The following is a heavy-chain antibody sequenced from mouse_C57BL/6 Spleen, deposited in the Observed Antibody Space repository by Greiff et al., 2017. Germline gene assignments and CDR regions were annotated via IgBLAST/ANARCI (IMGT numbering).Heavy chain of an antibody. CDR3: ARLGGMVTTDY. J-gene: IGHJ2*01. CDR2: IYPGDGDT. V-gene: IGHV1-82*01. CDR1: GYAFSSSW. D-gene: IGHD2-2*01. Sequence: VQLQQSGPELVKPGASVKISCKASGYAFSSSWMNWVKQRPGKGLEWIGRIYPGDGDTNYNGKFKGKATLTADKSSSTAYMQLSSLTSEDSAVYFCARLGGMVTTDYWGQGTTLTVSS.